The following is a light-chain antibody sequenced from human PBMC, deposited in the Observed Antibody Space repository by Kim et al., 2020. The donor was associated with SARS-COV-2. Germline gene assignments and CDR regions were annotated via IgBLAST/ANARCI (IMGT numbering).Light chain of an antibody. CDR1: QSVSSSY. Sequence: LSPGGRPPPSCRASQSVSSSYLAWYQQKPGQAPRLLIYGASSRATGIPDRFRGSGSGTDFTLTISRLEPEDFAVYYCQQYGSSSYSFGQGTKLEI. V-gene: IGKV3-20*01. CDR3: QQYGSSSYS. CDR2: GAS. J-gene: IGKJ2*03.